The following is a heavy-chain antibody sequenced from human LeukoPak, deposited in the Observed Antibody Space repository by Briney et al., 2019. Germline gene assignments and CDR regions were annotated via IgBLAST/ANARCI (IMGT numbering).Heavy chain of an antibody. CDR2: INPKNGDT. D-gene: IGHD3-10*01. CDR1: GYTFTGYY. J-gene: IGHJ5*02. V-gene: IGHV1-2*02. Sequence: ASVKVSCKASGYTFTGYYIHWLRQAPGQGLEWMGRINPKNGDTNSAQKFQGRVTMTRDTSINTVYMEPSSLRSEDTAVYYCAREGVTMVRGVIGWFDPWGQGTLVTVSS. CDR3: AREGVTMVRGVIGWFDP.